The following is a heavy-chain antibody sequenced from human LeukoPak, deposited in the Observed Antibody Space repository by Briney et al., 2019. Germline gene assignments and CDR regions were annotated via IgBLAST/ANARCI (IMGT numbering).Heavy chain of an antibody. CDR1: GYSITSGYN. CDR2: IYHSGSA. Sequence: TSETLSLTCTVSGYSITSGYNWAWIRQPPGKVLEWIGSIYHSGSAYYNPSLKSRATISVDTSKNQFSLKLSSVTAADTAVYYCVRYCGSTTCYTRAVDYWGQGTLVTVSS. V-gene: IGHV4-38-2*02. J-gene: IGHJ4*02. D-gene: IGHD2-2*02. CDR3: VRYCGSTTCYTRAVDY.